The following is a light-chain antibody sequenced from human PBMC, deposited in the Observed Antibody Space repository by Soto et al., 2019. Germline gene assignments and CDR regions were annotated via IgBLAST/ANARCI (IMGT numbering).Light chain of an antibody. Sequence: ATQMTQSPSSLSASVGDRITITCRASRDIGSDLSWYRQKTGKAPTLLIYAASNLHSGVPSRLRGSRSATEFTLTVSSLHPEDFATYYCLQYHDDSWTVGQGTKVDTK. CDR3: LQYHDDSWT. V-gene: IGKV1-6*01. CDR1: RDIGSD. J-gene: IGKJ1*01. CDR2: AAS.